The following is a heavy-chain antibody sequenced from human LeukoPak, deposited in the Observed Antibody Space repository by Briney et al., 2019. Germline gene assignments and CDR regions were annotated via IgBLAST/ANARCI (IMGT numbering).Heavy chain of an antibody. V-gene: IGHV3-23*01. D-gene: IGHD3-10*01. CDR3: AKDIYYGSGSSYFDY. CDR1: GFTFSSYT. Sequence: GGSLRLSCAASGFTFSSYTMTWVRQAPGKGLEWVSIISSSGDTTLYADSVKGRFTISRDNSKNTLYLQMNSLRAEDTALYYCAKDIYYGSGSSYFDYWGQGTLVTVSS. CDR2: ISSSGDTT. J-gene: IGHJ4*02.